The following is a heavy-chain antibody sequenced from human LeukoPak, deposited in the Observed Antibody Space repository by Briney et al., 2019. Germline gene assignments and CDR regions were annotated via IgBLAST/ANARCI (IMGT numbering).Heavy chain of an antibody. CDR3: ARDVPAYYYDSSGYTDAFDI. CDR1: GFTFSSYG. Sequence: PGRSLRLSCAASGFTFSSYGMHWVRQAPGKGLEWVAVIWYDGSNKYYADSVEGRFTISRDNSKNTLYLQMNSLRAEDTAVYYCARDVPAYYYDSSGYTDAFDIWGQGIMVTVSS. CDR2: IWYDGSNK. D-gene: IGHD3-22*01. V-gene: IGHV3-33*01. J-gene: IGHJ3*02.